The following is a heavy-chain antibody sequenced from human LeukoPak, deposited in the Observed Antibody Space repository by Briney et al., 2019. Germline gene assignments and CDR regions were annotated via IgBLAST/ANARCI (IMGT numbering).Heavy chain of an antibody. CDR2: TYYSGST. CDR1: SGSISTSNYY. CDR3: ARGQQLVWFDP. V-gene: IGHV4-61*05. J-gene: IGHJ5*02. Sequence: SETLSLTCTVSSGSISTSNYYWGWVRQPPGKGLEWIGYTYYSGSTNYNPSLKSRVTISVDTSKNQFSLKLSSVTAADTAVYYCARGQQLVWFDPWGQGTLVTVSS. D-gene: IGHD6-13*01.